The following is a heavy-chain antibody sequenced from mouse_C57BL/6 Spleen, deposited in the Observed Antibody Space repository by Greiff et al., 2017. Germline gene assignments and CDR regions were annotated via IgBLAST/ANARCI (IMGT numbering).Heavy chain of an antibody. D-gene: IGHD1-1*01. CDR3: AKNTEVVADYYAMDY. V-gene: IGHV2-5*01. CDR2: IWRGGST. Sequence: QVQLQQSGPGLVQPSQSLSITCTVSGFSLTSYGVHWVRQSPGKGLEWLGVIWRGGSTDYNAAFMSRLSITKDNSTSQVFFKMNSLQADDTAIYYCAKNTEVVADYYAMDYWGQGTSVTVSS. J-gene: IGHJ4*01. CDR1: GFSLTSYG.